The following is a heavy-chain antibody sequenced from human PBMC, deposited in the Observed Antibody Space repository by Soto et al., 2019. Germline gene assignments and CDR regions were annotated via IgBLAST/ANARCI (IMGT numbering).Heavy chain of an antibody. J-gene: IGHJ3*02. CDR1: GGTFSSYT. CDR2: IIPILGIA. V-gene: IGHV1-69*02. D-gene: IGHD2-21*02. CDR3: AIPYCGGDCPDAFDN. Sequence: SVKVSCKASGGTFSSYTISWVRQAPGQGLEWMGRIIPILGIANYAQKFQGRVTITADKSTSTAYMELSSLRSEDTAVYYCAIPYCGGDCPDAFDNWGQGTMVTVSS.